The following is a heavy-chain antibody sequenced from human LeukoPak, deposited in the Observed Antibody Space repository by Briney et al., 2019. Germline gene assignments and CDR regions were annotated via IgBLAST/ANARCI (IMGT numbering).Heavy chain of an antibody. D-gene: IGHD5-18*01. CDR2: IYYSGST. V-gene: IGHV4-39*01. CDR1: GGSISSSSYY. J-gene: IGHJ4*02. Sequence: SETLSLTCSVSGGSISSSSYYWGWVRQPPGKGLEWIGSIYYSGSTYYHPSLKSQVTISVDTSKNQFSLKVSSVTAVDTAVYYCAGDYTRGYSYGYSLGNWGQGTLVTVSS. CDR3: AGDYTRGYSYGYSLGN.